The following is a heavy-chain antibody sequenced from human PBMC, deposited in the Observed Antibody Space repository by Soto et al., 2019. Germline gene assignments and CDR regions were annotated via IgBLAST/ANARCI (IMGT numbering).Heavy chain of an antibody. CDR2: IIPIVDIP. CDR3: ASHFTGVLVLGTSPPGGDNYGWDV. J-gene: IGHJ6*02. V-gene: IGHV1-69*02. CDR1: GGTFSSYT. Sequence: QVQLVQSGAEVKKPGSSVKVSCKASGGTFSSYTFTWVRQAPGQGLEWMGRIIPIVDIPNYAQNFQGRVTITADKSTSTAYMELSSLTSDDTAVYYCASHFTGVLVLGTSPPGGDNYGWDVWGQGTTVSVSS. D-gene: IGHD2-15*01.